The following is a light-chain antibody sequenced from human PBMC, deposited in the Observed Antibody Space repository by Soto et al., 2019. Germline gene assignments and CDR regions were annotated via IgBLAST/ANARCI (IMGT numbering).Light chain of an antibody. CDR1: QDINNY. V-gene: IGKV1-27*01. CDR3: QRYNNGPPVT. Sequence: DIQMTQSPSSLSASVGDRVTITCRASQDINNYLAWYQQKPGKPPKLLIYAASSFQPGVPSRFSGGGSGTDFTLTINSLQPEDVATYYCQRYNNGPPVTFGPGTKV. J-gene: IGKJ3*01. CDR2: AAS.